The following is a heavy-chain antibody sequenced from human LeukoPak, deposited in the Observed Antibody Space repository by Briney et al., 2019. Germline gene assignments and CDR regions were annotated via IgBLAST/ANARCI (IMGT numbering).Heavy chain of an antibody. CDR1: GFTVSSNY. CDR3: ARASRDLYQLLFDY. J-gene: IGHJ4*02. CDR2: ISSSGSTI. V-gene: IGHV3-48*03. D-gene: IGHD2-2*01. Sequence: PGGSLRLSCAASGFTVSSNYMNWVRQAPGKGLEWVSYISSSGSTIYYADSVKGRFTISRDNAKNSLYLQMNSLRAEDTAVYYCARASRDLYQLLFDYWGQGTLVTVSS.